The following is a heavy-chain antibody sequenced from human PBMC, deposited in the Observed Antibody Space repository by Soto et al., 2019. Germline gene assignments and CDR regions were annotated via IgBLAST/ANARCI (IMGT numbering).Heavy chain of an antibody. CDR3: ARKAYDFWSGSGDVDV. V-gene: IGHV4-31*03. CDR1: GGSIRSGGYY. Sequence: SETLSLTCTVSGGSIRSGGYYWSWIRQHPGKGLEWIGYIYYSGSTYYNPSLKSRVTISVDTSKNQFSLKLNSVTAADTAVYYCARKAYDFWSGSGDVDVWGKGTTVTVSS. J-gene: IGHJ6*04. D-gene: IGHD3-3*01. CDR2: IYYSGST.